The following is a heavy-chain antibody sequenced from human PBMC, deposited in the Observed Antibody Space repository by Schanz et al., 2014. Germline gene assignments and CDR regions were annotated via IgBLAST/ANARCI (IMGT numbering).Heavy chain of an antibody. CDR3: ARKVVATIGGYYDN. D-gene: IGHD5-12*01. J-gene: IGHJ4*02. CDR1: GFTFDKYA. Sequence: EVQLVESGGGLVQPGKSLRLSCAASGFTFDKYAMHWVRQAPGKGLEWVSVISWNSGTIGYADSVKGRFTISRDNAENTLLLQMNSLRAEDTAVYYCARKVVATIGGYYDNWGQGTLVIVSS. CDR2: ISWNSGTI. V-gene: IGHV3-9*01.